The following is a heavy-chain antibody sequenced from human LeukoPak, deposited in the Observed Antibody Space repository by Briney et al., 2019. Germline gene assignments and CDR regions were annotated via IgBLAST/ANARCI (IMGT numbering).Heavy chain of an antibody. Sequence: GGSLRLSCAASGFTFSTYAMNWVRQAPGRGLEWVSSINPSGSTIFYADSVKGRFTISRDNAKNSLYLQMNSLRAEDTALYFCASGIRERGFDYWGQGTLVTVSS. V-gene: IGHV3-21*01. CDR2: INPSGSTI. CDR3: ASGIRERGFDY. D-gene: IGHD1-1*01. J-gene: IGHJ4*02. CDR1: GFTFSTYA.